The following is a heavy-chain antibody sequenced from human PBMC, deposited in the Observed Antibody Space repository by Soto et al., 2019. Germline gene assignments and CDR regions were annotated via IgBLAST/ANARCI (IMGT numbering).Heavy chain of an antibody. CDR3: ASYTVTTFSAFDI. D-gene: IGHD4-17*01. CDR2: IIPILGIA. J-gene: IGHJ3*02. CDR1: GGTFSSYT. Sequence: QVQLVQSGAEVKKPGSSVKVSCKASGGTFSSYTISWVRQAPGQGLEWMGRIIPILGIANYAQKFQGRVTITAEKSTNTAYMELSSLRSEDTAVYYCASYTVTTFSAFDIWGQGTMVTVSS. V-gene: IGHV1-69*02.